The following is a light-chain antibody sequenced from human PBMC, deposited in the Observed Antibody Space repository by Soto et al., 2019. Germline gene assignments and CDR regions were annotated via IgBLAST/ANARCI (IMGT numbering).Light chain of an antibody. J-gene: IGKJ1*01. CDR1: PTISSW. CDR2: RAS. CDR3: PDYNCLLEA. V-gene: IGKV1-5*03. Sequence: IRMTQYPSTLSGSVGDRVTITCRASPTISSWLAWYQQKPGKAPKLLIYRASTLKSGVPSRFSGSGSGTEFTLTISSLQAEDFASDYCPDYNCLLEAFGQGTKVDIK.